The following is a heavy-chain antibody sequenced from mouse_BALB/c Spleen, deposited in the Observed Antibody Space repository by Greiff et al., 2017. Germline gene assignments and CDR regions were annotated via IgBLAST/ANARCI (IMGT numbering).Heavy chain of an antibody. J-gene: IGHJ2*01. CDR2: IDPFNGGT. CDR1: GYSFTSYY. D-gene: IGHD3-3*01. CDR3: ARAGRPGFDY. Sequence: VQLKESGPELMKPGASVKISCKASGYSFTSYYMHWVKQSHGKSLEWIGYIDPFNGGTSYNQKFKGKATLTVDKSSSTAYMHLSSLTSEDSAVYYCARAGRPGFDYWGQGTTLTVSS. V-gene: IGHV1S135*01.